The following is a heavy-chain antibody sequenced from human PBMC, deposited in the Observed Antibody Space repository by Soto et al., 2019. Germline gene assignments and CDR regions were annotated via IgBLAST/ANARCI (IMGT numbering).Heavy chain of an antibody. CDR1: GFTFSSYG. Sequence: GGSLRLSCAASGFTFSSYGMHWVRQAPGKGLEWVAVISYDGSNKYYADSVKGRFTISRDNSKNTLYLQMNSLRAEDTAVYYCAKDGYYCSSTSCPINYYYGMDVWGQGTTVTVSS. J-gene: IGHJ6*02. CDR2: ISYDGSNK. CDR3: AKDGYYCSSTSCPINYYYGMDV. D-gene: IGHD2-2*01. V-gene: IGHV3-30*18.